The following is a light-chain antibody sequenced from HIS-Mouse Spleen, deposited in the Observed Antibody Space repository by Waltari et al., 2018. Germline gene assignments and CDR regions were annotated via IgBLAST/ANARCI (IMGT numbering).Light chain of an antibody. CDR3: YSTDSSGNHRV. CDR1: ALPKKS. CDR2: EDS. Sequence: SYELTQPPSVSVSPGQTARLTCSGDALPKKSASRYQQKSGQAPVLVIYEDSKRPSGIPGRFSGSSSGTMATLTISGAQVEDEADYYCYSTDSSGNHRVFGGGTKLTVL. J-gene: IGLJ2*01. V-gene: IGLV3-10*01.